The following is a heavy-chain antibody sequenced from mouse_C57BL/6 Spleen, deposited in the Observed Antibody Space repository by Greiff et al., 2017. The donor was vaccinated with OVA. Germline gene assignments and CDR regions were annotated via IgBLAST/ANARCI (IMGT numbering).Heavy chain of an antibody. CDR3: ARQVGGLYYFDY. Sequence: EVMLVESGGGLVKPGGSLKLSCAASGFTFRSYTMSWVRQTPEKRLEWVATISGGGGNTYYPDSVKGRFTISRDNAKNTLYLQMSSLRSEDTALYYCARQVGGLYYFDYWGQGTTLTVSS. CDR2: ISGGGGNT. D-gene: IGHD3-3*01. CDR1: GFTFRSYT. J-gene: IGHJ2*01. V-gene: IGHV5-9*01.